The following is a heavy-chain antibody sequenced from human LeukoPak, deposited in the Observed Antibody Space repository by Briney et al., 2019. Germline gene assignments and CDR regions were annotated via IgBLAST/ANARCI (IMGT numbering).Heavy chain of an antibody. V-gene: IGHV4-39*07. CDR1: GGSISSSSYY. D-gene: IGHD1-26*01. CDR2: IYYSGST. CDR3: AREGIVGATTAFDI. J-gene: IGHJ3*02. Sequence: SETLSLTCTVSGGSISSSSYYWGWIRQPPGKGLEWIGSIYYSGSTYYNPSLKSRVTISVDTSKNQFSLKLSSVTAADTAVYYCAREGIVGATTAFDIWGQGTMVTVSS.